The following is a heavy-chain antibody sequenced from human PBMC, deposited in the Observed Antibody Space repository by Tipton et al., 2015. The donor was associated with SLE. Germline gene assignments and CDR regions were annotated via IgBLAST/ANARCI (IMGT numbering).Heavy chain of an antibody. D-gene: IGHD2-15*01. CDR3: AGAWQGYCSGGTCYVLDY. CDR1: GGSVSSSSKY. V-gene: IGHV4-39*07. J-gene: IGHJ4*02. CDR2: IYYTGTTT. Sequence: TLSLTCTVSGGSVSSSSKYWAWIRQPPGKGLEWIGSIYYTGTTTYYNSFLKSRVTMSVDTSKNQFSLNLRSVTAADTAVYYCAGAWQGYCSGGTCYVLDYWGQGTLVTVSS.